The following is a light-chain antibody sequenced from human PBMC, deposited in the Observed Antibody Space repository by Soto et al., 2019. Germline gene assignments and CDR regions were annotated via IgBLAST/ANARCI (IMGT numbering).Light chain of an antibody. J-gene: IGKJ5*01. V-gene: IGKV1-39*01. Sequence: DLQMTQSPSSLSASVGDRVTITCRASESIARHLNWYQQKPGKAPKLLIYAASSLQNGVPSRFRGSGSGTDFTLTIRNLQPEDFATYYCQQTYSTLSITFGQGTRLEIK. CDR2: AAS. CDR3: QQTYSTLSIT. CDR1: ESIARH.